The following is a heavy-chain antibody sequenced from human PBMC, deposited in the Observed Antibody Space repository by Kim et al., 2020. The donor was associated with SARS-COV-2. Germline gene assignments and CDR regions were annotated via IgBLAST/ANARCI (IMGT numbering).Heavy chain of an antibody. CDR2: VKQDGSEK. Sequence: GGSLRLSCAASGFTFSSYWMSWVRQAPGKGLEWVANVKQDGSEKYYADSVKGRFTISRDNAKNSLYLQMSSLRAEDTAVYYCARDLLGAVASSSDYWGQGTLVTVSS. D-gene: IGHD6-19*01. J-gene: IGHJ4*02. CDR1: GFTFSSYW. V-gene: IGHV3-7*01. CDR3: ARDLLGAVASSSDY.